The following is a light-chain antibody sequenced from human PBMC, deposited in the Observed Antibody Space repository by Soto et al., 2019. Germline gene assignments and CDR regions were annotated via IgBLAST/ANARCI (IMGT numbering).Light chain of an antibody. CDR1: RSDVGGYNS. CDR2: EVS. CDR3: SSYTTSSTLLYV. V-gene: IGLV2-14*01. Sequence: QSALTQPAAVSGSPGQSITISCTGTRSDVGGYNSVSWYQQHPGKAPKLMIYEVSNRPSGVSNRFSGSKSGNTASLTISGHQADDEADYDSSSYTTSSTLLYVFGTGTKLTVL. J-gene: IGLJ1*01.